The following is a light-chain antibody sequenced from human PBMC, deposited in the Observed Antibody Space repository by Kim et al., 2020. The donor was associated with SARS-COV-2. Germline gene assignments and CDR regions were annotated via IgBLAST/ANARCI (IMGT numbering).Light chain of an antibody. J-gene: IGLJ1*01. CDR3: QTWATGIHV. V-gene: IGLV4-69*01. Sequence: QFVLTQSPSASASLGASIKLACTLSSGHSSYAIAWHQQQPGMGPRFLMKLNSDGSHTKGDGIPDRFSGSSSGAERYLTISSLQSEDEADYYCQTWATGIHVFGTGTKVTVL. CDR2: LNSDGSH. CDR1: SGHSSYA.